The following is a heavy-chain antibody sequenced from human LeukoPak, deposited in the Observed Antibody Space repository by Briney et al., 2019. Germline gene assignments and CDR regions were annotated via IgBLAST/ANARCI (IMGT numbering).Heavy chain of an antibody. Sequence: GGSLRLSCAASGFTFSSYSMNWVRQAPGKGLEWVSSISSSSYIYYADSVKGRFTISRDNAKNSLYLQMNSLRAEDTAVYYCARVTFGGVIVKGPDYWGQGTLVTVSS. CDR3: ARVTFGGVIVKGPDY. V-gene: IGHV3-21*01. CDR2: ISSSSYI. CDR1: GFTFSSYS. J-gene: IGHJ4*02. D-gene: IGHD3-16*02.